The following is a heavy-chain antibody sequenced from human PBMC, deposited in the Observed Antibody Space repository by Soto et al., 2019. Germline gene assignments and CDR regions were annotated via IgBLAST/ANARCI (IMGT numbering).Heavy chain of an antibody. CDR3: ARDIFASGTGGYFDY. D-gene: IGHD3-10*01. Sequence: PXESLSLSCAASGFTFSSYSMNWVGQAPGKGLEWVSSISSSISYIYYADSVKGRFTISRDNAKNSLYLQMNSLRAEDTAVYYCARDIFASGTGGYFDYWGQGTLVTVSS. J-gene: IGHJ4*02. V-gene: IGHV3-21*01. CDR1: GFTFSSYS. CDR2: ISSSISYI.